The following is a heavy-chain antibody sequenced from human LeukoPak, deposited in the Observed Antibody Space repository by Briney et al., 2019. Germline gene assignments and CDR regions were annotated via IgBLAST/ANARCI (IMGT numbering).Heavy chain of an antibody. Sequence: EASVKVSCKASGYTFTSYGISWVRQAPGQGLEWMGWISAYNGNTKYAQKVLGRVTMTTDTSTSTAYMELRSLRSDDTAVYYCARGGLVVVVAPTPSTTPGLLHWLDPWGQGTLVSVSS. J-gene: IGHJ5*02. V-gene: IGHV1-18*01. CDR2: ISAYNGNT. D-gene: IGHD2-15*01. CDR3: ARGGLVVVVAPTPSTTPGLLHWLDP. CDR1: GYTFTSYG.